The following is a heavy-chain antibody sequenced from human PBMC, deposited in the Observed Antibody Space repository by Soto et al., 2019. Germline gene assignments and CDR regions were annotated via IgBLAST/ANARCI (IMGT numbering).Heavy chain of an antibody. V-gene: IGHV1-2*04. Sequence: ASVKVSCKASGYTFTGYYMHWVRQAPGQGLEWMGWINPNSGGTNYAQKFQGWVTMTRDTSISTAYMELSRLRSDDTAVYYCARSTMVRGGAVKTFDYWGQGTLVTVSS. D-gene: IGHD3-10*01. CDR3: ARSTMVRGGAVKTFDY. J-gene: IGHJ4*02. CDR1: GYTFTGYY. CDR2: INPNSGGT.